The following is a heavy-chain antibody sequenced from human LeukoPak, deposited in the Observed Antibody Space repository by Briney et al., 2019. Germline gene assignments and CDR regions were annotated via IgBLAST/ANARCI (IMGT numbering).Heavy chain of an antibody. D-gene: IGHD3-16*02. J-gene: IGHJ4*02. CDR3: ARGRNDYVWGSYRFPYYFDY. V-gene: IGHV4-34*01. Sequence: PLETLSLTCAAYGGSFSGYYWSWIRQPPGKGLEWIGEINHSGSTNYNPSLKSRVTISVDTSKNQFSLKLSSVTAADTAVYYCARGRNDYVWGSYRFPYYFDYWGQGTLVTVSS. CDR2: INHSGST. CDR1: GGSFSGYY.